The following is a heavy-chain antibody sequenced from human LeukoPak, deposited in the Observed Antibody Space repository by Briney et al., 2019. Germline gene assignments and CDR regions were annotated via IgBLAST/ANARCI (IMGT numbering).Heavy chain of an antibody. CDR3: ARGIQAYDFWSGYYTDGGHYYYVDV. Sequence: ASVKVSCKASGYTFTSYGISWVRQAPGQGLEWMGWISAYNGNTNYAQKLQSRVTMTPDTSTSTAYMELRSLRSDDTAVYYCARGIQAYDFWSGYYTDGGHYYYVDVWGKGTTVTVSS. J-gene: IGHJ6*03. V-gene: IGHV1-18*01. CDR2: ISAYNGNT. D-gene: IGHD3-3*01. CDR1: GYTFTSYG.